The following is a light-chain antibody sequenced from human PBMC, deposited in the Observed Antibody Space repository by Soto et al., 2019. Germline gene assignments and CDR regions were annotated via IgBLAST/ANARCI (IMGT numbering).Light chain of an antibody. J-gene: IGKJ1*01. V-gene: IGKV4-1*01. CDR1: QSVLFTSSNKDF. Sequence: DTVMTQSPDSLAVSLGERATINCKSSQSVLFTSSNKDFLTWYQQKPGQPPRLLIYWASIRESGVPDRFSGSGSGTNFTLTISSLQAEDVAVYYCQQYYTTPWTFGQGTKVDIK. CDR2: WAS. CDR3: QQYYTTPWT.